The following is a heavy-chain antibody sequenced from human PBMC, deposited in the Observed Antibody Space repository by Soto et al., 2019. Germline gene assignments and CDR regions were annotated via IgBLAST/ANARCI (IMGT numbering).Heavy chain of an antibody. V-gene: IGHV3-49*03. CDR3: TRGQDIVLMVYAALGNWFDP. J-gene: IGHJ5*02. Sequence: PGGSLRLSCTASGFTFGDYAMSWFRQAPGKGLEWVGFIRSKAYGGTTEYAASVKGRSTISRDDSKSIAYLQMNSLKTEDTAVYYCTRGQDIVLMVYAALGNWFDPWGQGTLVTVSS. D-gene: IGHD2-8*01. CDR1: GFTFGDYA. CDR2: IRSKAYGGTT.